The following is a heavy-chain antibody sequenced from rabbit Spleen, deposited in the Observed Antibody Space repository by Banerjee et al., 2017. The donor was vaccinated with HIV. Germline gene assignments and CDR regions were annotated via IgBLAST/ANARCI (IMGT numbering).Heavy chain of an antibody. V-gene: IGHV1S47*01. Sequence: QTQLVESGGGLVQPGGSLKLSCKASRFDLSVYGMSWVRQAPGKGLEWIGYIDPVFGTTYYANWVNGRFSTSSHSAQNTLYLQLSSLTAADTATYLCARDLAGAIGWNFYLWGQGTLVTVS. CDR2: IDPVFGTT. CDR1: RFDLSVYG. CDR3: ARDLAGAIGWNFYL. J-gene: IGHJ4*01. D-gene: IGHD4-1*01.